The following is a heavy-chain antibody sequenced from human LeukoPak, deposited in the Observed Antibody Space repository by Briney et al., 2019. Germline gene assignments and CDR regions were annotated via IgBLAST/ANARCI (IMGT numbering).Heavy chain of an antibody. V-gene: IGHV1-18*01. J-gene: IGHJ4*02. Sequence: ASVKVSCKSSGYTFTSYGISWVRQAPGQGLEWMGWISAYNGNTKYAQKLQGRVTMTTDTSTSTAYMELTSLRSDDTAVYYCARAPRYCSGGSCYSDYWGQGTLVTVSS. D-gene: IGHD2-15*01. CDR1: GYTFTSYG. CDR2: ISAYNGNT. CDR3: ARAPRYCSGGSCYSDY.